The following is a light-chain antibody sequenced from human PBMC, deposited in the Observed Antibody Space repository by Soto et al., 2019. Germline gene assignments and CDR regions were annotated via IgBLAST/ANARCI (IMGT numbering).Light chain of an antibody. Sequence: EIVLPQSPATLSLSPGERATLSCRASQSVSSYLAWYQHKPGQAPRLLIYDASNRATGIPARFTGSGSGTDFTLTISSLEPEDFAVYYCQQRSNWPPTFGPGTKVDIK. V-gene: IGKV3-11*01. CDR1: QSVSSY. CDR3: QQRSNWPPT. J-gene: IGKJ3*01. CDR2: DAS.